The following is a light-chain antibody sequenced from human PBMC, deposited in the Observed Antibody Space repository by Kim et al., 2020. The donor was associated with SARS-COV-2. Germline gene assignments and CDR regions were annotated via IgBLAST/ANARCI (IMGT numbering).Light chain of an antibody. CDR2: DVS. CDR1: SSDVGGYDY. V-gene: IGLV2-14*03. CDR3: SSCTTSSTYV. J-gene: IGLJ1*01. Sequence: GQSITIPCTGTSSDVGGYDYVSWYQHHPGNAPKLMIYDVSKRPSGVSNRFSGSKSGNTASLTISGLQAEDEADYFCSSCTTSSTYVFGTGTKVTVL.